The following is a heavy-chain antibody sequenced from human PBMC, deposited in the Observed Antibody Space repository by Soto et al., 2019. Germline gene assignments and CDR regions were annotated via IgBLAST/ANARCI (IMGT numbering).Heavy chain of an antibody. J-gene: IGHJ4*02. Sequence: PSETLSLTCAVSGYSISSGYYWAWIRQPPGKGLEWIGSIFHSGSTYYNPSLKSRVTMSVDTSKNRFSLNLSSVTAADTAVYYCASCSGSYYKFDHWGQGTLVTVSS. D-gene: IGHD1-26*01. CDR3: ASCSGSYYKFDH. CDR1: GYSISSGYY. V-gene: IGHV4-38-2*01. CDR2: IFHSGST.